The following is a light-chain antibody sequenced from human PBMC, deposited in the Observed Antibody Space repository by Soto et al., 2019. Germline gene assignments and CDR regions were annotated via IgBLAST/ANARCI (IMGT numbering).Light chain of an antibody. J-gene: IGLJ2*01. CDR2: EYN. CDR3: QSYDSSTVV. CDR1: SGSIASNY. Sequence: NFMLTQPHSVSESPGKTVTISCTRSSGSIASNYVQWYQQRPGSAPTTVIYEYNQRPSGVPDRFSGSIDSSSNTASLTISGLKTEDEADYYCQSYDSSTVVFGGGTQLTVL. V-gene: IGLV6-57*04.